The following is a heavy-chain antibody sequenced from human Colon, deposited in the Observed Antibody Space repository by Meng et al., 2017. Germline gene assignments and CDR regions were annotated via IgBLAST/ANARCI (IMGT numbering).Heavy chain of an antibody. CDR3: AASSGWYRIDS. Sequence: QGQRHVAGPGLVQPSVTLSLTCGVSGVSVTSGQFWTWVRQPPGKGLEWIGEFHYTGPINYKPSLMSRVTISVDASRNQFSLRLTSVTAADTAVYYCAASSGWYRIDSWGQGTLVTVSS. CDR1: GVSVTSGQF. CDR2: FHYTGPI. V-gene: IGHV4-4*02. D-gene: IGHD6-19*01. J-gene: IGHJ4*02.